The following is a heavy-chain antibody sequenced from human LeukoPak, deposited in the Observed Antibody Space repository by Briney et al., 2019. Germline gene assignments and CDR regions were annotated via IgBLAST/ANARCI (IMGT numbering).Heavy chain of an antibody. D-gene: IGHD5-18*01. CDR2: INPNSRGT. V-gene: IGHV1-2*02. CDR3: ARRAREYSHDAFDI. J-gene: IGHJ3*02. CDR1: GYTFTDYY. Sequence: ASVKVSCKASGYTFTDYYMHGVRQAPGQGLEWMGWINPNSRGTDSAQKFQGRFSMTRDTSISTAYMELSRLRSDDTAVYYCARRAREYSHDAFDICGQGTMVTVSS.